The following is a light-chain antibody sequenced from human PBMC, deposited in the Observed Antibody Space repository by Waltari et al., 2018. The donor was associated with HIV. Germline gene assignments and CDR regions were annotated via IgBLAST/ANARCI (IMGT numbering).Light chain of an antibody. J-gene: IGLJ2*01. Sequence: QSVLTQPPSVSAAPGQKVTISCSGSSSNIGNNYVSWYQQLPGTAPKLLIYVNKERPAGIPDRFAGAKSGTSATLGITGLQTGDEADYYCGTWDSSLSAVVFGGGTKLTVL. CDR3: GTWDSSLSAVV. CDR2: VNK. CDR1: SSNIGNNY. V-gene: IGLV1-51*01.